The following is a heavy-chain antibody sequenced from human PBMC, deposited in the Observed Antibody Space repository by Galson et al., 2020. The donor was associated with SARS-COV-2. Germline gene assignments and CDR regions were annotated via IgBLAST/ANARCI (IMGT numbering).Heavy chain of an antibody. D-gene: IGHD3-22*01. V-gene: IGHV3-15*01. CDR3: TTEGAYYYDSSGPLIFDY. Sequence: GGSLRLSCAASGFTFSNAWMSWVRQAPGKGLEWVGRIKSKTDGGTTDYAAPMKGRFTISRDDSKNTLYLQMNSLKTEDTAVYYCTTEGAYYYDSSGPLIFDYWGQGTLVTVSS. CDR1: GFTFSNAW. CDR2: IKSKTDGGTT. J-gene: IGHJ4*02.